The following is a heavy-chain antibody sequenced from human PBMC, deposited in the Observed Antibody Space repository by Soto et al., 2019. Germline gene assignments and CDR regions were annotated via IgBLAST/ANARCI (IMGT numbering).Heavy chain of an antibody. Sequence: SETLSLTCAVYGGSFSGYYWTWVRQPPGKGLEWIGEVNHSGSTNYNPSLKSRVSISVDTSKSQFSLKLTSVTAADTAVYYCARGIQITFGGVVVRGDYFDYWGQGALVTVSS. J-gene: IGHJ4*02. CDR2: VNHSGST. D-gene: IGHD3-16*02. V-gene: IGHV4-34*01. CDR3: ARGIQITFGGVVVRGDYFDY. CDR1: GGSFSGYY.